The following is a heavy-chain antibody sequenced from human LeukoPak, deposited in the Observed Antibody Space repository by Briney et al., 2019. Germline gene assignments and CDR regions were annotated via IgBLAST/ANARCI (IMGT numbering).Heavy chain of an antibody. V-gene: IGHV3-23*01. CDR1: GFTFNSYA. CDR3: AKGTVRSCSGPSCYPLDS. CDR2: VTDTGGNT. D-gene: IGHD2-15*01. Sequence: GGSLRLSCAASGFTFNSYAMTRVRQAPVKGLEWLSVVTDTGGNTYHADSVKGRFTISRDNSKNTVYLEMNSLRVEDTAVYYCAKGTVRSCSGPSCYPLDSWGQGTLVTVSS. J-gene: IGHJ4*02.